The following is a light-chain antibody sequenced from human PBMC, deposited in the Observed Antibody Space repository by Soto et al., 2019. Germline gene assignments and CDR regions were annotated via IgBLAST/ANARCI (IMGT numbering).Light chain of an antibody. CDR1: INDVGGYNY. Sequence: QSALTQPPSASGSPGQSVTISCAGTINDVGGYNYVSWYQQHPGNVPQLMIYQVTKRPSGVPDRFSASKSDTAASLTISGLQAEDEGDYYCMSYAGGNRFVFGTGTKLTVL. CDR2: QVT. V-gene: IGLV2-8*01. J-gene: IGLJ1*01. CDR3: MSYAGGNRFV.